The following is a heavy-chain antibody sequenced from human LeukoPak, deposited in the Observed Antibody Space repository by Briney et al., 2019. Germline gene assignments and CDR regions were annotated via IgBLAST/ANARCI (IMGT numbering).Heavy chain of an antibody. V-gene: IGHV3-21*04. Sequence: GGSLRLSCAASGFTFSSYSMNWVRQAPGQGLEWVSSISSSSSYIYYADSVKGRFTISRDNAKNSIYLQMNNLRIEDTALYYCVKDSAGDASDWLDSWGQGTLVTISS. D-gene: IGHD5-24*01. CDR1: GFTFSSYS. CDR2: ISSSSSYI. J-gene: IGHJ5*01. CDR3: VKDSAGDASDWLDS.